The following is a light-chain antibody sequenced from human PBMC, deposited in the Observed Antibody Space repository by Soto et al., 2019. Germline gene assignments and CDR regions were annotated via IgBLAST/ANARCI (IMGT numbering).Light chain of an antibody. V-gene: IGLV2-14*03. J-gene: IGLJ3*02. CDR2: DVS. CDR3: NSYTSFNTVV. CDR1: TSDIGAYNY. Sequence: QSVLTQPASVSGSPGQSITISCTGTTSDIGAYNYVSWYLQYPGKAPQLMIYDVSVRPSGVSNRFSGSKSGNTASLTISGLQAEDEADYYCNSYTSFNTVVFGGGTKHRP.